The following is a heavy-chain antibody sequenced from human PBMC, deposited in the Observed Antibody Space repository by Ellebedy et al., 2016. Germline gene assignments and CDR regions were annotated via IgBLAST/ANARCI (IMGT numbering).Heavy chain of an antibody. CDR3: ARGGPSSFLGWFDP. D-gene: IGHD6-6*01. Sequence: ASVKVSCKASGYIFTSYYIHWVRQAPGQGLEWMGVISPNGGATSYAQKFQGRVTMTRDTSTSTVYMELSSLRSEDTAVYYCARGGPSSFLGWFDPWGQGTRVTVSS. CDR2: ISPNGGAT. J-gene: IGHJ5*02. CDR1: GYIFTSYY. V-gene: IGHV1-46*01.